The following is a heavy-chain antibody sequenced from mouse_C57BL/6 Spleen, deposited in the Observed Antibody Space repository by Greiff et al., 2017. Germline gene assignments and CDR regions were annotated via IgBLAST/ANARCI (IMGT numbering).Heavy chain of an antibody. CDR1: GYTFTSYW. V-gene: IGHV1-64*01. CDR2: IHPNSGST. Sequence: QVQLQPPGAELVKPGASVKLSCKASGYTFTSYWMHWVKQRPGQGLEWIGMIHPNSGSTNYNEKFKSKATLTVDKSSSTAYMQLRSLTSEDSAVYYCARCLLYYGSSDWYFDVWGTGTTVTVSS. CDR3: ARCLLYYGSSDWYFDV. J-gene: IGHJ1*03. D-gene: IGHD1-1*01.